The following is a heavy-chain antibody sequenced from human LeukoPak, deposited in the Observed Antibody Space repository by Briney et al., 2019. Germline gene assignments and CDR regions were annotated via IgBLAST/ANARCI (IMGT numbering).Heavy chain of an antibody. D-gene: IGHD3-10*01. V-gene: IGHV3-23*01. CDR1: GFTFSSYA. CDR2: ISGSGGST. Sequence: GRSLRLSCAASGFTFSSYAMSWVRQAPGKGLEWVSAISGSGGSTYYADSVKGRFTISRDNSKNTLYLQMNSLRAEDTAVYYCAKTGLGPPIYYYGSGEFQHWGQGTLVTVSS. CDR3: AKTGLGPPIYYYGSGEFQH. J-gene: IGHJ1*01.